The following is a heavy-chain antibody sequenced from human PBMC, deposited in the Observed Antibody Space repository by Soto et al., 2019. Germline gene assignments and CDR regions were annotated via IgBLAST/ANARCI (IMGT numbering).Heavy chain of an antibody. CDR3: AREQSGEIMTMTDAFDI. Sequence: ASVKVSCKASGYTFTSYAIHWVRQAPGPRLEWMGWINAGNGNTQYSQKFQGRVTITRDTSASIAYMEVSSLRSEDTALYYCAREQSGEIMTMTDAFDIWGQGTRVTVSS. CDR1: GYTFTSYA. CDR2: INAGNGNT. D-gene: IGHD3-16*01. V-gene: IGHV1-3*01. J-gene: IGHJ3*02.